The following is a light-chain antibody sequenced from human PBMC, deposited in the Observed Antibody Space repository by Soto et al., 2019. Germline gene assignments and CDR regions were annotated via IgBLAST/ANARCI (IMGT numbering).Light chain of an antibody. Sequence: EIVMTQSPATLSVSPGERATLSCRASQSVNSNLAWYQQTPCQAPRRLLYGASTRATGVPARFSGSGSGTEFANTVSRLQSEHFAVYYCQQYNNWSTFGQETKVEI. CDR3: QQYNNWST. V-gene: IGKV3-15*01. J-gene: IGKJ1*01. CDR2: GAS. CDR1: QSVNSN.